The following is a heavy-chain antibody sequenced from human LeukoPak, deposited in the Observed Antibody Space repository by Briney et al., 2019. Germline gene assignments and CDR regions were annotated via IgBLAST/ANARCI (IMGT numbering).Heavy chain of an antibody. J-gene: IGHJ6*03. CDR1: GYSFTSYW. Sequence: GESLKISCKGSGYSFTSYWIGWVRQMLGKGLECMGIIYPGDSDTRYSPSFQGQVTISADKSISTAYLQWSSLKASDTAMYYCARLQEERFLEPEPGYMDVWGKGTTVTVSS. V-gene: IGHV5-51*01. D-gene: IGHD3-3*01. CDR3: ARLQEERFLEPEPGYMDV. CDR2: IYPGDSDT.